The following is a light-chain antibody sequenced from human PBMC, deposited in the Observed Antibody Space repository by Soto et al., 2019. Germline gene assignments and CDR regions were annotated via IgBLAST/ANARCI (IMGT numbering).Light chain of an antibody. CDR1: QSVSNSY. J-gene: IGKJ5*01. Sequence: EIVLTQSPGTLSLSPGERATLSCRASQSVSNSYLAWYQQKPGQAPRLLIYGAATRATGIPDRFSGSGSGTDFILTISRPEPEDFAVYYCQQYGSSPPITFGQGTRLEIK. CDR2: GAA. CDR3: QQYGSSPPIT. V-gene: IGKV3-20*01.